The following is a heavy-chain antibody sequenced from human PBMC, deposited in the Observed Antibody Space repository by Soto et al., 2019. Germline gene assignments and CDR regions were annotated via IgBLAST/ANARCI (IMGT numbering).Heavy chain of an antibody. V-gene: IGHV3-30*18. CDR2: ISYDGSNK. Sequence: GGSLRLSCAASGFTFSSYGMHWVRQAPGKGLEWVAVISYDGSNKYYADSVKGRFTISRDNSKNTLYLQMNSLRAEDTAVYYCAKDRAPYDYIWGSYNTGGQGTLVTVSS. J-gene: IGHJ4*02. D-gene: IGHD3-16*01. CDR3: AKDRAPYDYIWGSYNT. CDR1: GFTFSSYG.